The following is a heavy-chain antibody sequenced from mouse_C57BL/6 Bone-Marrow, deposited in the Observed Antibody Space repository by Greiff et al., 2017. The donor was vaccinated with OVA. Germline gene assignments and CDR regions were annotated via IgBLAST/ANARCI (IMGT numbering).Heavy chain of an antibody. J-gene: IGHJ2*01. CDR3: TRRSTGGFDY. CDR1: GYTFTDYG. V-gene: IGHV1-15*01. Sequence: QVQLQQSGAELVRPGASVTLSCKASGYTFTDYGMHWVKQTPVHGLEWIGAIDPGTGGTAYNQKFKGKAILTADKSSSTAYMELRSLTSEDSAVYYCTRRSTGGFDYWGKGTTLTVSS. CDR2: IDPGTGGT. D-gene: IGHD5-1*01.